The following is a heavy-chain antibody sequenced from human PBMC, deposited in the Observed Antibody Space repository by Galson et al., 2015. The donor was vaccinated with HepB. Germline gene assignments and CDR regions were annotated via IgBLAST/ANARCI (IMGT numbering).Heavy chain of an antibody. D-gene: IGHD2-2*01. J-gene: IGHJ4*02. CDR1: GSTLSDLP. V-gene: IGHV1-24*01. CDR2: FDHEDGET. Sequence: SVKVSCKVYGSTLSDLPVHWVRQAPGKGLEWMGGFDHEDGETIYAQKFKGRVTMIEDTSTGTAYMEVSSLRSEDTAVYYCAILWAAAARDYWGQGALVTVSS. CDR3: AILWAAAARDY.